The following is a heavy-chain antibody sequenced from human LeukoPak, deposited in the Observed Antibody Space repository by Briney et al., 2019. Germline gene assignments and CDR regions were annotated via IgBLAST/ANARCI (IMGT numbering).Heavy chain of an antibody. CDR3: ARPGITMVRGVASVGMDV. CDR2: IYYSGST. Sequence: SETLSLTCTVSGGSISSSSYYWGWIRQPPGKGLEWIGSIYYSGSTYYNPSLKSRVTISVDTSKNQFSLKLSSVTAADTAVYYCARPGITMVRGVASVGMDVWGQGTTVTVSS. V-gene: IGHV4-39*07. J-gene: IGHJ6*02. D-gene: IGHD3-10*01. CDR1: GGSISSSSYY.